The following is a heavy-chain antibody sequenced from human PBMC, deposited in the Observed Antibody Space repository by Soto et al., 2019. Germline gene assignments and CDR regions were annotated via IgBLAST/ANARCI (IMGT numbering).Heavy chain of an antibody. CDR3: AKGGYGDYVLSKYFQH. CDR2: ISYDGSNK. Sequence: GSLRLSCAASGFTFSSYGMHWVRQAPGKGLEWVAVISYDGSNKYYADSVKGRFTISRDNSKNTLYLQMNSLRAEDTAVYYCAKGGYGDYVLSKYFQHWGQGTLVTVSS. CDR1: GFTFSSYG. J-gene: IGHJ1*01. V-gene: IGHV3-30*18. D-gene: IGHD4-17*01.